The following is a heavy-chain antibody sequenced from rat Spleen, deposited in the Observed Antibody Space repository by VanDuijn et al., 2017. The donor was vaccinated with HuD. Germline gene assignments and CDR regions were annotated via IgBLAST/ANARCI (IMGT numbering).Heavy chain of an antibody. J-gene: IGHJ3*01. V-gene: IGHV5-25*01. Sequence: EVQLVESGGDLVQPGRSVKLSCAASGFTFSNYGMAWVRQAPTKGLEWVASISTGGGNTYYRDSVKGRFTISRDNPKSTLYLQMDSLRSEDTATYYCATEPLNYGGPHWFAYWGQGTLVTVSS. D-gene: IGHD1-11*01. CDR3: ATEPLNYGGPHWFAY. CDR2: ISTGGGNT. CDR1: GFTFSNYG.